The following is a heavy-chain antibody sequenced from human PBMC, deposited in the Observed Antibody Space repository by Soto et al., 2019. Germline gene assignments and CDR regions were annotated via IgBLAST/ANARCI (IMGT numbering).Heavy chain of an antibody. Sequence: SETLSLTCTVSGGSISSGGYYWSWIRQHPGKGLEWIGYIYYSGSTYYNPSLKSRVAISVDTSKNQFSLKLSSVTAADTAVYYCARSSQSTVTTLDYWGQGTLVTVSS. CDR1: GGSISSGGYY. V-gene: IGHV4-31*03. J-gene: IGHJ4*02. CDR3: ARSSQSTVTTLDY. D-gene: IGHD4-17*01. CDR2: IYYSGST.